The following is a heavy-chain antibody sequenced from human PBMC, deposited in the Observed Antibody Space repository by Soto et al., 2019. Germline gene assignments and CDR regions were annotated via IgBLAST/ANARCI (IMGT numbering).Heavy chain of an antibody. D-gene: IGHD1-20*01. J-gene: IGHJ6*02. CDR3: AHASISPYYYYGMDV. V-gene: IGHV2-5*02. Sequence: QITLKESGPTLVKPTQTLTLTCTFSGFSLSTSGLGVGWIRQPAGKALERFAVIYWDDDRRYSPSLKSRLSISKDNLKNHVVLTMTNIDPVDTVTYYCAHASISPYYYYGMDVWGQGTTVTVS. CDR1: GFSLSTSGLG. CDR2: IYWDDDR.